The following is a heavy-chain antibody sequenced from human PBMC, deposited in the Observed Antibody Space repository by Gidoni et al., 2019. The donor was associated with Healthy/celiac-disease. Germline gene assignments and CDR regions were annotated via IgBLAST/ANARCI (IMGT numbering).Heavy chain of an antibody. CDR1: GFTFGDYA. V-gene: IGHV3-49*03. D-gene: IGHD3-10*01. CDR2: IRSKAYGGTT. J-gene: IGHJ4*02. CDR3: TRGHRITREAMVRGVY. Sequence: EVQLVESGGGLVQPGRSLRLSCTASGFTFGDYAKSWFRQAPGKGLGWVGCIRSKAYGGTTEYAASVKGRFTISRDDSKSIAYLQMNSLKTEDTAVYYCTRGHRITREAMVRGVYWGQGTLVTVSS.